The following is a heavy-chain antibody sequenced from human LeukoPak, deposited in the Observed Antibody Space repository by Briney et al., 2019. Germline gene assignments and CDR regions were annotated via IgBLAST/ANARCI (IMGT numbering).Heavy chain of an antibody. CDR2: ISGSGGST. D-gene: IGHD6-19*01. Sequence: GGSLRLSCAASGFTFSIYAMSWVRQAPGKGLEWVSAISGSGGSTYYADSVKGRFTISRDNSKNTLYLQMNSLRAEDTAVYYCAKRMGYSSGWYYFDYWGQGTLVTVSS. J-gene: IGHJ4*02. CDR3: AKRMGYSSGWYYFDY. CDR1: GFTFSIYA. V-gene: IGHV3-23*01.